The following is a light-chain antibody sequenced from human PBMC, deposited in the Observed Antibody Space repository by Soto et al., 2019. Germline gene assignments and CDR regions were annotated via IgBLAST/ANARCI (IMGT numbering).Light chain of an antibody. CDR2: GAS. CDR3: QQYGSSGT. CDR1: QSVSID. J-gene: IGKJ1*01. V-gene: IGKV3-20*01. Sequence: EIVMTQYPATLSVSPGERATLSCRASQSVSIDLAWYQQKPGQAPRLLIYGASNRATGIPDRFSGSGSGTDFTLTISRLEPEDFAVYYCQQYGSSGTFGQGTKVDIK.